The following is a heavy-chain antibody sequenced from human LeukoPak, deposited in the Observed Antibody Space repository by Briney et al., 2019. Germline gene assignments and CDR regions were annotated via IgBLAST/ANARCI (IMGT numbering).Heavy chain of an antibody. D-gene: IGHD4-17*01. CDR1: GFTFSSYG. CDR3: AREVESKVTTRAHYFDY. Sequence: GGSLRLSCAASGFTFSSYGMHWVRQAPGKGLEVVAVRWYDGSNKYYADSVKGRFTISRDNSKNTPYLQMNNLIAEDTAVYYCAREVESKVTTRAHYFDYWDQGPLTTVSS. J-gene: IGHJ4*02. CDR2: RWYDGSNK. V-gene: IGHV3-33*08.